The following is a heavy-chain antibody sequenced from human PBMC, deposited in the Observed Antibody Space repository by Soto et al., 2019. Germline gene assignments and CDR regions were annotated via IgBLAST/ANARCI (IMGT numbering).Heavy chain of an antibody. D-gene: IGHD3-10*01. CDR2: IYYSGST. Sequence: QVQLQESGPGLVKPSQTLSLTCTVSGGSISSGGYYWSWIRQHPGKGLEWIGYIYYSGSTYYNPSLKSRVTISVDTSKNQFSLKLSSVTAADTAVYSCARDNGDGFGELVSSWFDPWGQGTLVTVSS. CDR3: ARDNGDGFGELVSSWFDP. J-gene: IGHJ5*02. V-gene: IGHV4-31*03. CDR1: GGSISSGGYY.